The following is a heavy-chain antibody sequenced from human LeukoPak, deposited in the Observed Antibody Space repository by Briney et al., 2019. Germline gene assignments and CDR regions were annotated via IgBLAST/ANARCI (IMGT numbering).Heavy chain of an antibody. CDR3: ARYTRGLGYMDV. V-gene: IGHV3-20*04. CDR2: ISWNGGRT. Sequence: GGSLRLSCAASGFTFDDYGMSWVRQAPGKGLEGVSGISWNGGRTGYADSLKGRFTISRDNAKNSLDLQMNSLRAEDTALYYCARYTRGLGYMDVWGKGTTVTVSS. CDR1: GFTFDDYG. D-gene: IGHD3-10*01. J-gene: IGHJ6*03.